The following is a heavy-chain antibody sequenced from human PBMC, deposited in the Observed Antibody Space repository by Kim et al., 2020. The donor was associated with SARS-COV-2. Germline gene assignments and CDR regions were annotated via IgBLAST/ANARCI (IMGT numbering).Heavy chain of an antibody. V-gene: IGHV3-23*01. D-gene: IGHD6-19*01. Sequence: FTSSRDNSKNTLYLQMNSLRAEDTAVYYCAKVPSVGSIAVAGTGVYFDYWGQGTLVTVSS. CDR3: AKVPSVGSIAVAGTGVYFDY. J-gene: IGHJ4*02.